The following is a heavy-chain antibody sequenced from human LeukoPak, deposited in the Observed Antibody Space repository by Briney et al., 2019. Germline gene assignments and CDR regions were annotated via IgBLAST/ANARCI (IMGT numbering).Heavy chain of an antibody. J-gene: IGHJ6*02. V-gene: IGHV4-39*07. D-gene: IGHD6-13*01. Sequence: PSETLSLTCNVSGDSISSSSYYWSWIRQPPGKGLEWIGEINHSGSTNYNPSLKSRVTISVDTSKNQFSLKLSSVTAADTAVYYCARGRGIAAAGTRLDVWGQGTTVTVSS. CDR3: ARGRGIAAAGTRLDV. CDR1: GDSISSSSYY. CDR2: INHSGST.